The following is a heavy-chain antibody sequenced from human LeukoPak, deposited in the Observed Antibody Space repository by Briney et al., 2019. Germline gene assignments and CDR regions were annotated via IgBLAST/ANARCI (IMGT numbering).Heavy chain of an antibody. CDR1: GFTFSDYY. V-gene: IGHV3-11*06. Sequence: GGSLRLSCAASGFTFSDYYMSWIRQAPGKGLEWVSYISSSSSYTNYVDSVKGRFTISRDNAKNSLYLQMNSLRAEDTAVYYCAREKSSYCSGGSCYLSRFDPWGQGTLVTVSS. CDR3: AREKSSYCSGGSCYLSRFDP. D-gene: IGHD2-15*01. CDR2: ISSSSSYT. J-gene: IGHJ5*02.